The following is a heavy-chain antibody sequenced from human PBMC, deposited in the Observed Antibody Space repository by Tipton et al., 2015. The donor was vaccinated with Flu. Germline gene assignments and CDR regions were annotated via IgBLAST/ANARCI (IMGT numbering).Heavy chain of an antibody. D-gene: IGHD3-22*01. J-gene: IGHJ2*01. CDR2: IYYSGST. CDR3: ARAPPITMIVVEDPDWYFDL. Sequence: TLSLTCTVSGGSISSYYWSWIRQPPGKGLEWIGHIYYSGSTNYNPSLKSRVTISVDTSKNQFSLKLSSVTAADTAVYYCARAPPITMIVVEDPDWYFDLWGRGPLVTVSS. CDR1: GGSISSYY. V-gene: IGHV4-59*01.